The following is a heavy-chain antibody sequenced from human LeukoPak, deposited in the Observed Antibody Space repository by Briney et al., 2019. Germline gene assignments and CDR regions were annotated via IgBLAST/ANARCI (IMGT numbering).Heavy chain of an antibody. CDR2: ISSSSSYI. Sequence: GGSLRLSCAASGFTFSSYSMNWVRQAPGKGLEWVSSISSSSSYIYYADSVKGRFPISRDNAMNSLYLQMNSLRAEDTAVYYCAKTRRGIAAASTTFDYCGQGTLVTVSS. CDR3: AKTRRGIAAASTTFDY. CDR1: GFTFSSYS. J-gene: IGHJ4*02. D-gene: IGHD6-13*01. V-gene: IGHV3-21*01.